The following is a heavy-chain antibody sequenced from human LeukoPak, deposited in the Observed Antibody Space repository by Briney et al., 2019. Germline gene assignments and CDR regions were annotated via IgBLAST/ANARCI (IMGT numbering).Heavy chain of an antibody. CDR3: ARDLGWLQFDY. D-gene: IGHD5-24*01. CDR1: GFTFSSFW. CDR2: IKQDGSQK. Sequence: PGGSLRLSCAASGFTFSSFWLTWVRQAPGKGLEWVANIKQDGSQKNYVDSVKGRFTISRDNAMTSLYLQMNSLRAEDTAVYYCARDLGWLQFDYWGQGTLVTVSS. V-gene: IGHV3-7*04. J-gene: IGHJ4*02.